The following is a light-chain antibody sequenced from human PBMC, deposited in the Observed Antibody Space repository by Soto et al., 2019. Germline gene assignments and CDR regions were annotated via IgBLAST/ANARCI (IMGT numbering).Light chain of an antibody. Sequence: QSALTQPASVSGSPGQSITISRAGTSGDVGGYDYVSWYQLHPGKAPKLMIYDVSNRPSGVSNRFSGSKSGNTASLTISGLQTEDEADYYCSSYTSSNTVVFGGGTKLTVL. CDR3: SSYTSSNTVV. J-gene: IGLJ2*01. CDR1: SGDVGGYDY. CDR2: DVS. V-gene: IGLV2-14*01.